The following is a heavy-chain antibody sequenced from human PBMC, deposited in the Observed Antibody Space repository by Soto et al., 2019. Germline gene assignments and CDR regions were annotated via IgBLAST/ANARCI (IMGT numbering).Heavy chain of an antibody. CDR2: IWYDGSNK. Sequence: QVQLVESGGGVVQPGGSLRLSCTTSGFTFNTYGMHWVRQAPGKGLEWVAIIWYDGSNKYYADSVKGRLTNSRDNSKNTLYLLMNSLKAEDTALYHCARDDCTGAYCNSWPFNYGVDVWGQGATVTVSS. CDR3: ARDDCTGAYCNSWPFNYGVDV. V-gene: IGHV3-33*08. J-gene: IGHJ6*02. D-gene: IGHD2-8*02. CDR1: GFTFNTYG.